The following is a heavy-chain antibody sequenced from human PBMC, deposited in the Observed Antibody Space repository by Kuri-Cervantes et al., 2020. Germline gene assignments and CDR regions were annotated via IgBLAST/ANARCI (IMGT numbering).Heavy chain of an antibody. Sequence: GSLRLSCSVSGDTITSYNWWSWVRQSPGKGLEWIGEIFQSGSTNYNPSLKSRVTISLDIPKNQFSLKLSSVTAADTAVYYCARVAPKFYYYYYMDVWGKGTTVTVSS. CDR1: GDTITSYNW. CDR3: ARVAPKFYYYYYMDV. V-gene: IGHV4-4*02. J-gene: IGHJ6*03. CDR2: IFQSGST.